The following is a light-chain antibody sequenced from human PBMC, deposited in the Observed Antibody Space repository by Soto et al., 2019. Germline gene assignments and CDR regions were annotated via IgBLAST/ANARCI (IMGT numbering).Light chain of an antibody. CDR1: QNINSN. CDR3: QQYKDWPPLT. V-gene: IGKV3D-15*01. CDR2: GAS. J-gene: IGKJ4*01. Sequence: EILMTQSPLTLSVSPGEGATLSCRASQNINSNLARYQQRPGQAPRVLIYGASSRASGIPDRFSGSGSGTDFTLTINRLEPDDFAVYYCQQYKDWPPLTFGGGTRVESK.